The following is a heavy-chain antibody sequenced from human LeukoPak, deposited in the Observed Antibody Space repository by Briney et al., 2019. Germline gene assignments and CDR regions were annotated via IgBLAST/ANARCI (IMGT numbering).Heavy chain of an antibody. J-gene: IGHJ4*02. CDR3: ARAQRAQWLVDY. Sequence: SETLSFTGAVYGGSFSGYYWSWIRQPPGKGLEWIGEINHSGSTNYNPSLKSRVTISVDTSKNQFSLKLSSVTAADTAVYYCARAQRAQWLVDYWGQGTLVAVSS. D-gene: IGHD6-19*01. CDR1: GGSFSGYY. V-gene: IGHV4-34*01. CDR2: INHSGST.